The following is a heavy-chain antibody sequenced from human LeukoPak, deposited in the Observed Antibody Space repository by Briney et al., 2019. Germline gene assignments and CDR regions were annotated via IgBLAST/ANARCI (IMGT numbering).Heavy chain of an antibody. V-gene: IGHV3-30-3*01. CDR1: GFTFSSYA. D-gene: IGHD5-12*01. CDR3: AREGGYSGYALDY. CDR2: ISYDGSNK. J-gene: IGHJ4*02. Sequence: GGSLRLSCAASGFTFSSYAMHWVRQAPGKGLEWVAVISYDGSNKYYADSVRGRFTISRDNSKNTLYLQMNSLRAEDTAVYYCAREGGYSGYALDYWGQGTLVAVSS.